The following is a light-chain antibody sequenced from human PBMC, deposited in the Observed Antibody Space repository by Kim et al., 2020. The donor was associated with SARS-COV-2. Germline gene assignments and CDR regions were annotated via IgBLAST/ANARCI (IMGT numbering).Light chain of an antibody. CDR1: QSVRTY. Sequence: EIVLTQSPATLSLSPGERATLSCRASQSVRTYLAWYQQKPGQSPRLLIYGASNRATGIPARFSGSGSGTDFTLTISSLEPEDFAVYYCQQRGNWPTFGQGTRLEIK. CDR2: GAS. CDR3: QQRGNWPT. J-gene: IGKJ5*01. V-gene: IGKV3-11*01.